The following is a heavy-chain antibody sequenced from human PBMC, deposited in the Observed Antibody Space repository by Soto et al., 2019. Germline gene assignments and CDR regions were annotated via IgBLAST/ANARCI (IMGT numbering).Heavy chain of an antibody. V-gene: IGHV3-48*03. Sequence: PGGSLRLSCEASGFTFGSFQMNWVRHAPGRGLEWISHISGSVDTIYYADSVKGRFTISRDNAKDSLALHMNSLRAEDTGVYFCGRGAAYCVRFAGGYFDLWGQGTQVTVSS. CDR1: GFTFGSFQ. D-gene: IGHD3-10*02. CDR3: GRGAAYCVRFAGGYFDL. CDR2: ISGSVDTI. J-gene: IGHJ4*02.